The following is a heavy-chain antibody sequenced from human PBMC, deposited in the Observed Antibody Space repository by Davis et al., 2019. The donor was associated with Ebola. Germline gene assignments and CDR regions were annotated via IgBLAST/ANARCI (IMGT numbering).Heavy chain of an antibody. CDR3: ARDLRYDSSGYDYYFYMDA. D-gene: IGHD3-22*01. CDR2: ISYGGIT. CDR1: GGSISSGDYY. V-gene: IGHV4-30-4*01. J-gene: IGHJ6*03. Sequence: PLETLSLTCTVSGGSISSGDYYWSWIRQPPGKGLEWIGYISYGGITNYNPSLKSRVTMSVDTSKNQFSLNLYSVTAADTAVYYCARDLRYDSSGYDYYFYMDAWGKGTTVTVSS.